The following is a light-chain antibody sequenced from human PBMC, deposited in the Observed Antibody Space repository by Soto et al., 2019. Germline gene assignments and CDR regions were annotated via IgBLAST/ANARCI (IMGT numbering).Light chain of an antibody. CDR1: SSDVGAYNY. J-gene: IGLJ3*02. V-gene: IGLV2-11*01. CDR2: DVS. CDR3: CSYAGSYSWV. Sequence: QSALTQPRSVSGSPGQSATISCTGTSSDVGAYNYVSWYQHHPGKAPKVMIYDVSERPSGVPDRFSGSKSDNKASLTISGLQAEDEADYYCCSYAGSYSWVFGGGTKLTVL.